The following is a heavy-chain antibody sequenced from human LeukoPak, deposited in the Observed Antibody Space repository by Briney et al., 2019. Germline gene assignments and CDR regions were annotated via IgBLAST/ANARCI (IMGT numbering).Heavy chain of an antibody. V-gene: IGHV5-51*01. CDR3: TRQGVYYSDSSAFYY. CDR2: IYPGDSDT. CDR1: GYRFSNYW. Sequence: GSLKISCKGSGYRFSNYWIGWVRQMPGKGLELMGAIYPGDSDTRYSPSFQGQVTISADKSITTAYLHWSSLRASDTATYFCTRQGVYYSDSSAFYYWGQGTLVTVSS. D-gene: IGHD3-22*01. J-gene: IGHJ4*02.